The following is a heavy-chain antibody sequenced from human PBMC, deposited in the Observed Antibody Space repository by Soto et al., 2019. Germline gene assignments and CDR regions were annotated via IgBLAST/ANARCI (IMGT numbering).Heavy chain of an antibody. Sequence: SETLSLTCTVSGGSISSGGYYWSWIRQHPGKGLEWIGYIYYSGSTYYNPSLKSRVTISVDTSKNQFSLKLSSVTAADTAVYYCARGGNYYYYYMDVWGKGTTVTVSS. CDR3: ARGGNYYYYYMDV. J-gene: IGHJ6*03. CDR1: GGSISSGGYY. V-gene: IGHV4-31*03. CDR2: IYYSGST.